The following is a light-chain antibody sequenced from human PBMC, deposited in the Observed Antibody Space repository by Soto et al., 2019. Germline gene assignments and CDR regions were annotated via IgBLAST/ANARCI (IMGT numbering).Light chain of an antibody. V-gene: IGKV3-11*01. CDR1: QSVGSY. Sequence: EIVLTQSPATLSLSPGDIATLSCRASQSVGSYLGWYQQRPGQAPRLLIYDASNTATGIPARFSGSGSGTDFTLTISSLEPEDFAVYYCQQRSDWPSTFGGGTKVEIK. CDR3: QQRSDWPST. CDR2: DAS. J-gene: IGKJ4*01.